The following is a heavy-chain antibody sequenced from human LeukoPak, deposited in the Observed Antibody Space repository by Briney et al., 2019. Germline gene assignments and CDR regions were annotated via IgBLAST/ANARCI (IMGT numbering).Heavy chain of an antibody. Sequence: SETLSLTCSVSGGSITSSNYYWGWIRQPPGKGLEWIGSISYSGSTYYNPSLRSRVAISGDTSRNQFSLTVSSVTAADTAVYYCAGLSRGIMLPDYCGQGTLVTVSS. J-gene: IGHJ4*02. CDR3: AGLSRGIMLPDY. D-gene: IGHD3-16*01. CDR2: ISYSGST. CDR1: GGSITSSNYY. V-gene: IGHV4-39*01.